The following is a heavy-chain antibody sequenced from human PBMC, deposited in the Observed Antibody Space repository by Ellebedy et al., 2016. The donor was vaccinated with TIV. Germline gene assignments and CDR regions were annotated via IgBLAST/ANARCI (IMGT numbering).Heavy chain of an antibody. V-gene: IGHV5-51*01. Sequence: GESLKISCKGSGYSFTSYWIGWVRQMPGKGLEWMGIIYPGDSDTRYSPSFQGQVTISADKSISTAYLQWSSLRASDTAIYYCARHRCIDGSCYHLDYWGQGTLVTVSS. CDR3: ARHRCIDGSCYHLDY. J-gene: IGHJ4*02. D-gene: IGHD2-15*01. CDR1: GYSFTSYW. CDR2: IYPGDSDT.